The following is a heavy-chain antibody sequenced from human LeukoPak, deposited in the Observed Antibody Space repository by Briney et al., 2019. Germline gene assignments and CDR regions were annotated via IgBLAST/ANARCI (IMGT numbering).Heavy chain of an antibody. Sequence: SETLSLTCTVSGGSISSSSYYWGWIRQPPGKGLEWIGSIYYSGSTYYNPSLKSRVTISVDTSKNQFSLKLSSVTAADTAVYYCARSWRKVRGVSQSFPHWGQGTLVTVSS. CDR3: ARSWRKVRGVSQSFPH. CDR1: GGSISSSSYY. J-gene: IGHJ1*01. V-gene: IGHV4-39*07. CDR2: IYYSGST. D-gene: IGHD3-10*01.